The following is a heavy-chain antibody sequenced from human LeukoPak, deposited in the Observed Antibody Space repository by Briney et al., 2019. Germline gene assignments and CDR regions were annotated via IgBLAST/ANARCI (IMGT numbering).Heavy chain of an antibody. CDR3: AKPEHIVVVIAVYFDY. V-gene: IGHV3-30*02. J-gene: IGHJ4*02. CDR1: GFTFSDYG. Sequence: GGSLRLSCAASGFTFSDYGMHWVRQAPGKGLEWAAFIRYDGSNKDYADSVKGRFTISRDNSKNTLYLQMSSLRVEDTAVYYCAKPEHIVVVIAVYFDYWGQGTLVTVSS. CDR2: IRYDGSNK. D-gene: IGHD2-21*01.